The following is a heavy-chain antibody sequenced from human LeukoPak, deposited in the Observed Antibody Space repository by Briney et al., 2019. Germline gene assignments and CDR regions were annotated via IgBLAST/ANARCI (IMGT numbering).Heavy chain of an antibody. J-gene: IGHJ4*02. V-gene: IGHV4-59*01. CDR1: GGSISSYY. CDR3: ARLYSSSLGRVFDY. Sequence: PSETLSLTCTVSGGSISSYYWSWIRQPPGKGLEWIGYIHYSGSTSYNPSLKSRVTISVDTSKNQFSLKLSSVTAADTAVYYCARLYSSSLGRVFDYWGQGTLVTVSS. CDR2: IHYSGST. D-gene: IGHD6-13*01.